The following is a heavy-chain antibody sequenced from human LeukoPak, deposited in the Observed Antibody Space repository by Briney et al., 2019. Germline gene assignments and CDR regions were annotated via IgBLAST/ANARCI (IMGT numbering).Heavy chain of an antibody. Sequence: TSETLSLTCTVSGGSISSSSYYWGWIRQPPGKGLEWIGSIYYSGSTYYNPSLKSRVTISVDTSKNQFSLKLSSVTAADTAVYYCAATLANFDWLLHSWFDPWGQGTLVTVSS. D-gene: IGHD3-9*01. CDR1: GGSISSSSYY. J-gene: IGHJ5*02. CDR2: IYYSGST. V-gene: IGHV4-39*01. CDR3: AATLANFDWLLHSWFDP.